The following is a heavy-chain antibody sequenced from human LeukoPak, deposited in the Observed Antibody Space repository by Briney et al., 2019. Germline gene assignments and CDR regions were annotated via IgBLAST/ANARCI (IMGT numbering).Heavy chain of an antibody. D-gene: IGHD3-3*01. V-gene: IGHV4-31*03. CDR1: GGFINSGGYY. J-gene: IGHJ5*02. CDR3: ARDGLRSSDWFDP. Sequence: PSQTLSLTCTVSGGFINSGGYYWSWIRQHPGKGLEWIGYIYYSGSTYYNPSLKSRVTISVDTSKNQFSLKLSSVTAADTAVYYCARDGLRSSDWFDPWGQGTLVTVSS. CDR2: IYYSGST.